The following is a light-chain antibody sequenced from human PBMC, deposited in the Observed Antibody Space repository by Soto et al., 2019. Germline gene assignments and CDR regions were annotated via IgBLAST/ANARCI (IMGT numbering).Light chain of an antibody. CDR1: SSDVGGYNY. Sequence: QSALTQPPSASGSLGQSVTISCTGTSSDVGGYNYVSWHQQHPGKAPKVMIYEVTTRPPGVPDRFSGYKSGNTASLTVSGLQAEDEADYYCSSFAGGGNPVLLGGGTKLTVL. J-gene: IGLJ2*01. CDR2: EVT. CDR3: SSFAGGGNPVL. V-gene: IGLV2-8*01.